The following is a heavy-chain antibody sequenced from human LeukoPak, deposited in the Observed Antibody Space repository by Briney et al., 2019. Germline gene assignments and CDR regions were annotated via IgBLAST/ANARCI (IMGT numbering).Heavy chain of an antibody. J-gene: IGHJ4*02. CDR1: GGSISSYY. D-gene: IGHD6-19*01. V-gene: IGHV4-59*01. CDR3: ARVARSGWYYDY. CDR2: IYYSGST. Sequence: SETLSLTCTVSGGSISSYYWSWIRQPPGKGLEWIGYIYYSGSTNYNPSLKSRVTISVDTSKNQFSLKLSSVTAADTAVYYCARVARSGWYYDYWGQGTLVTVSS.